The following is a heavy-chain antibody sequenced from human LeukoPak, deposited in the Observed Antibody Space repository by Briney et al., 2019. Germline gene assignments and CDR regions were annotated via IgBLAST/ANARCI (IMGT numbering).Heavy chain of an antibody. CDR2: ISWNSGSI. Sequence: SLRLSCAASGFTFDDYAMHWVRQAPGKGLEWVSGISWNSGSIGYADSVKGRFTISRDNAKNSLYLQMNSLRAEDTALYYCAKSTVTTGLDYWGQGTLVTVSS. D-gene: IGHD4-17*01. V-gene: IGHV3-9*01. CDR3: AKSTVTTGLDY. CDR1: GFTFDDYA. J-gene: IGHJ4*02.